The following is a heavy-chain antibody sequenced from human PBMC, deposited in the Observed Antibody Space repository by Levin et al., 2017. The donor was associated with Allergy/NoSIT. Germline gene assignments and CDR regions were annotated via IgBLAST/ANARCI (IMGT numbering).Heavy chain of an antibody. J-gene: IGHJ4*02. CDR1: GFTFSTSW. Sequence: GESLKISCAASGFTFSTSWMHWVRQAPGKGLVWVSRINTDGSITTYADSVKGRFTISRDNAKNTLFLQMSSLRAEDTAVYYCARAGLYSSGDYWGQGTLVTVSS. D-gene: IGHD5-18*01. V-gene: IGHV3-74*01. CDR2: INTDGSIT. CDR3: ARAGLYSSGDY.